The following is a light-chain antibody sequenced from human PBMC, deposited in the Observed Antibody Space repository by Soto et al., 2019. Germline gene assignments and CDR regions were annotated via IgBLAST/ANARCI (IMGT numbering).Light chain of an antibody. CDR3: QQYGTSPRT. CDR2: GAS. CDR1: QSVSNSY. Sequence: EIVLTQSPGTLSLSPGERATLSCRASQSVSNSYLAWYQQKPVQAPRLLIYGASSRATGIPDRFSDSGSGTDFTLTISRLEPEDFAVYYCQQYGTSPRTFGQGTNLEIK. J-gene: IGKJ2*01. V-gene: IGKV3-20*01.